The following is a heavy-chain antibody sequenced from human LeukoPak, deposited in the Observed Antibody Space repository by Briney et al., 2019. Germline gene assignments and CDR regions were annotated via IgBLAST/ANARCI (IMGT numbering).Heavy chain of an antibody. CDR2: ISYDGSNK. D-gene: IGHD1-1*01. CDR1: GFTFSSYG. V-gene: IGHV3-30*18. Sequence: PGGSLRLSCAASGFTFSSYGMHWVRQAPGKGLEWVAVISYDGSNKYYADSVKGRFTISRDNSKNTLYLQMNSLRAEDTAVYYRAKSQRQYYFDYWGQGTLVTVSS. J-gene: IGHJ4*02. CDR3: AKSQRQYYFDY.